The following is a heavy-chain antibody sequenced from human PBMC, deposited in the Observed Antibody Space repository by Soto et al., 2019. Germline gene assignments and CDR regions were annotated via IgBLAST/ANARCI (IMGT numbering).Heavy chain of an antibody. J-gene: IGHJ4*01. Sequence: PGGSLRLSCTASGFTFGDYAMSWVRQAPGKGLEWVGFIRSKAYGGTAEYAASVKGRFTISRDDSENKIFLELNGLTVDDTAVYYCARAREPEYSSSIFFDYWGRGTVVTVSS. CDR1: GFTFGDYA. V-gene: IGHV3-49*04. CDR2: IRSKAYGGTA. D-gene: IGHD6-6*01. CDR3: ARAREPEYSSSIFFDY.